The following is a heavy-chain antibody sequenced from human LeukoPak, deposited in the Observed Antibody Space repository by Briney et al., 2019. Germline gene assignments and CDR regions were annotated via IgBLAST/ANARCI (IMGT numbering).Heavy chain of an antibody. V-gene: IGHV3-23*01. D-gene: IGHD3-22*01. CDR1: GFTFSSYA. J-gene: IGHJ1*01. CDR2: ISGSGGST. Sequence: GGSLRLSCAASGFTFSSYAMSWVRQAPGKGLEWVSAISGSGGSTYYADSVKGRFTLSRDNAKNSLYLQMNSLRAEDTAVYYCARQYYYDSSVAEYFQHWGQGTLVTVSS. CDR3: ARQYYYDSSVAEYFQH.